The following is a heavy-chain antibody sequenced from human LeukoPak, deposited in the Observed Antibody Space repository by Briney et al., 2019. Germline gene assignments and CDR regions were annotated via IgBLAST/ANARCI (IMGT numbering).Heavy chain of an antibody. J-gene: IGHJ4*02. D-gene: IGHD2-15*01. CDR3: AKARYCSGGSCYSDY. CDR1: GFIFSSYW. CDR2: ISGSGGST. V-gene: IGHV3-23*01. Sequence: GGSLRLSCAASGFIFSSYWMNWVRQAPGRGLEWVSGISGSGGSTYYADSVRGRFTISRDNSKNTLYLQMNSLRAEDTAVYYCAKARYCSGGSCYSDYWGQGTLVTVSS.